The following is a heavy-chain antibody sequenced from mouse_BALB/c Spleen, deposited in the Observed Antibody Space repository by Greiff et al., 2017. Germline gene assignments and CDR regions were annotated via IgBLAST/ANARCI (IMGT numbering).Heavy chain of an antibody. V-gene: IGHV3-8*02. CDR2: ISYSGST. D-gene: IGHD2-4*01. CDR3: AEASTMTSPYWYFDV. J-gene: IGHJ1*01. CDR1: GDSITSGY. Sequence: VQLKESGPSLVKPSQTLSLTCSVTGDSITSGYWNWIRKFPGNKLEYMGYISYSGSTYYNPSLKSRISITRDTSKNQYYLQLNSVTTEDTATYYCAEASTMTSPYWYFDVWGAGTTVTVSS.